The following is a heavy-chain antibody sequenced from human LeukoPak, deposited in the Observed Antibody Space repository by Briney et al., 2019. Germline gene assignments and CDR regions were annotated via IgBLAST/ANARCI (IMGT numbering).Heavy chain of an antibody. D-gene: IGHD3-10*01. V-gene: IGHV3-7*01. CDR1: GFTFSNAW. Sequence: GGSLRLSCAVSGFTFSNAWMSWVRQAPGKGLEWVANIKQDESEKNYVDSVKGRFTISRDNVKNSLYLQMNSLRAEDTAVYSCARVNDYDSGSLYRPIDYWGQGTLVTVSS. J-gene: IGHJ4*02. CDR2: IKQDESEK. CDR3: ARVNDYDSGSLYRPIDY.